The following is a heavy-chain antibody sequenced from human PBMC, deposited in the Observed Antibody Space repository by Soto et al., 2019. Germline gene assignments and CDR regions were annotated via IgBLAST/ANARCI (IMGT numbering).Heavy chain of an antibody. D-gene: IGHD6-6*01. CDR3: GKAIAAQAFDI. CDR1: GFTFSSYP. V-gene: IGHV3-23*01. Sequence: GGSLRLSCAASGFTFSSYPMSWVRQAPGKGLEWGSAISGSGSSTYYVDPVKGRFTITRNNYKNTLYLQMNSLRAEDTAVYYCGKAIAAQAFDIWGQGTMVTVSS. CDR2: ISGSGSST. J-gene: IGHJ3*02.